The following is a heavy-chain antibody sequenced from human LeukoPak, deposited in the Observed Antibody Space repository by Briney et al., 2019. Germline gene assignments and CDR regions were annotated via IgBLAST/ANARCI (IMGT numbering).Heavy chain of an antibody. Sequence: SVKVSCKASGGTFNSYAINWVRQAPGQGLEWMGRIIPIFGTANYAQKFQGRVTITTDTSTAYMELSSLRSEDTAVYYCAGTQGDDSIQLWSFDYWGQGTLVTVSS. CDR1: GGTFNSYA. CDR2: IIPIFGTA. J-gene: IGHJ4*02. CDR3: AGTQGDDSIQLWSFDY. V-gene: IGHV1-69*05. D-gene: IGHD5-18*01.